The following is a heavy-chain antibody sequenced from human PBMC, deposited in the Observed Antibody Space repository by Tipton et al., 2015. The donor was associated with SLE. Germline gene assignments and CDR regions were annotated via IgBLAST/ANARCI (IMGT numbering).Heavy chain of an antibody. Sequence: TLSLTCSVSGASLNSGSYSWHWIRQPAGKALQWLGHIDSSGNTYYNPSLKSRITISVDTSQNQFSLKLSSVTAADTAVYYCARFMISVGSDYWGQGTLVTVSS. V-gene: IGHV4-31*03. CDR1: GASLNSGSYS. D-gene: IGHD3-16*01. J-gene: IGHJ4*02. CDR2: IDSSGNT. CDR3: ARFMISVGSDY.